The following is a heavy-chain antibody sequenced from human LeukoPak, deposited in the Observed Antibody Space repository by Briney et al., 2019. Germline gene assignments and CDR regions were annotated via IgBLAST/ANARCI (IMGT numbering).Heavy chain of an antibody. Sequence: GASVKVSCKASGYTFTGYYMHWVRQAPGQGLERMGWINPNSGGTNYAQKFQGRVTMTRDTSISTAYMELSRLRSDDTAVYYCARDGDEDIVATNYFDYWGQGTLVTVSS. CDR3: ARDGDEDIVATNYFDY. CDR2: INPNSGGT. CDR1: GYTFTGYY. J-gene: IGHJ4*02. D-gene: IGHD5-12*01. V-gene: IGHV1-2*02.